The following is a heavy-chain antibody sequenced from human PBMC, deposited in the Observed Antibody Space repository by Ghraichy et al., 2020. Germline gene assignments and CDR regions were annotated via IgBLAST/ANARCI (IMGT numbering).Heavy chain of an antibody. V-gene: IGHV3-53*01. CDR2: FYRDGFP. J-gene: IGHJ4*02. Sequence: LSLTCAASGFSVSHKYMNWVRQAPGKGLEWVSVFYRDGFPYYADSVKGRFTVSRDNSENTVYLQMNNLRVEDTAIYYCATGYGYFDLWGQGTLVTVSS. CDR3: ATGYGYFDL. CDR1: GFSVSHKY. D-gene: IGHD5-12*01.